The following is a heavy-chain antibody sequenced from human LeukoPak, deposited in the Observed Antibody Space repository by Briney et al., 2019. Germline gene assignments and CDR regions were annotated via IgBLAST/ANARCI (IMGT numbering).Heavy chain of an antibody. Sequence: PSETLSLTCTVSGGSIRSTRYYWGWIRQSPGKGLEWIATIYYSGSTYYNPSLKSRITISVDTSKNQFSLKLSPVTATDTAVYYCARLISSSGYPGGQGTLVTVPS. CDR2: IYYSGST. CDR1: GGSIRSTRYY. V-gene: IGHV4-39*01. D-gene: IGHD3-22*01. CDR3: ARLISSSGYP. J-gene: IGHJ5*02.